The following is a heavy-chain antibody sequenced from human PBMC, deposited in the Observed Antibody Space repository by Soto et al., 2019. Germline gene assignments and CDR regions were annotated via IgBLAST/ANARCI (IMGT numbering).Heavy chain of an antibody. J-gene: IGHJ5*02. D-gene: IGHD6-13*01. Sequence: PSETLSLTCTVSGGSISSSSYYWGWIRQPPGKGLEWIGSIYYSGSTYYNSSLKSRVTISVDTSKNQFSLKLSSVTAADTAVYYCARLEISSRAGGFDPWGQGTLVTVSS. CDR3: ARLEISSRAGGFDP. CDR1: GGSISSSSYY. CDR2: IYYSGST. V-gene: IGHV4-39*01.